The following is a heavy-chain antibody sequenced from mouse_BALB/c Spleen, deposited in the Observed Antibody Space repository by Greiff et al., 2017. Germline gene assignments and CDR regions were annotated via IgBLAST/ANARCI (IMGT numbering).Heavy chain of an antibody. D-gene: IGHD2-2*01. CDR3: ARGGYDENYAMDY. CDR2: IYPYNGGT. J-gene: IGHJ4*01. CDR1: GYTFTDYN. V-gene: IGHV1S29*02. Sequence: VQLKESGPELVKPGASVKISCKASGYTFTDYNMHWVKQSHGKSLEWIGYIYPYNGGTGYNQKFKSKATLTVDNSSSTAYMELRSLTSEDSAVYYCARGGYDENYAMDYWGQGTSVTVSS.